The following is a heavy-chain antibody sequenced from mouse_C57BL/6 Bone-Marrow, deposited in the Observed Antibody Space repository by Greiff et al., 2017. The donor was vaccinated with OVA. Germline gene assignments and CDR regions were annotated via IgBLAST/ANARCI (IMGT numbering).Heavy chain of an antibody. CDR1: GYAFTNYL. Sequence: LVESGAELVRPGTSVKVSCKASGYAFTNYLIEWVKQRPGQGLEWIGVINPGSGGTNYNEKFKGKATLTADKSSSTAYMQLSSLTSEDSAVYFCARRGSSFLDDWGKGTTLTVSS. V-gene: IGHV1-54*01. CDR3: ARRGSSFLDD. D-gene: IGHD1-1*01. CDR2: INPGSGGT. J-gene: IGHJ2*01.